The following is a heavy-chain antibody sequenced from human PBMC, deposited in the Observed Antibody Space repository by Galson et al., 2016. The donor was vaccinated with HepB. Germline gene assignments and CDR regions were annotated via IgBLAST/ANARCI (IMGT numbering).Heavy chain of an antibody. CDR3: TRVHREGIAAAGLQI. J-gene: IGHJ4*02. CDR2: INSDGSST. Sequence: SLRLSCAASGFPFSNSWMHWVRQAPGKGPVWVSRINSDGSSTTYADSVQGRFTISRDNAKNTLYLQMNSLRAEDTALYYCTRVHREGIAAAGLQIWGQGTLVIVSS. CDR1: GFPFSNSW. D-gene: IGHD6-13*01. V-gene: IGHV3-74*01.